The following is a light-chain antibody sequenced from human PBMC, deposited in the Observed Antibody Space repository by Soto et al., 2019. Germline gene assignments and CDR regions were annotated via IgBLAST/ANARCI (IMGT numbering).Light chain of an antibody. CDR2: EVN. CDR3: SSYAGSSHV. CDR1: SSDVGGYNY. Sequence: QSALTQPASVSASPGQSIVISCTGTSSDVGGYNYVSWYQQHPGRAPKLIIYEVNKRPSGVPDRFSGSKSGNTASLTVSGLQAEDEADYYCSSYAGSSHVFGTGTKLTVL. J-gene: IGLJ1*01. V-gene: IGLV2-8*01.